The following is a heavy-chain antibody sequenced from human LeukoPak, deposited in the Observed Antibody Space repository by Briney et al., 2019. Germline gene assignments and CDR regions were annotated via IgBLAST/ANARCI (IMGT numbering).Heavy chain of an antibody. Sequence: GGSLRLSCAVSGFTFSTHAMHWVRQAPGKGLEWVTVTSYDGRLKYYADSVKGRFTISIDSFKNTLFLQMTSLRPEDTAVYFCARDSFSSWDMDVWGQGTTVTVSS. D-gene: IGHD6-13*01. CDR1: GFTFSTHA. V-gene: IGHV3-30*04. CDR2: TSYDGRLK. CDR3: ARDSFSSWDMDV. J-gene: IGHJ6*02.